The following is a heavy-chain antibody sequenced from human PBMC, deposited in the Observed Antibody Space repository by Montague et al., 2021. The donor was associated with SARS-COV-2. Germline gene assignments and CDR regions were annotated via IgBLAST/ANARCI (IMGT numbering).Heavy chain of an antibody. J-gene: IGHJ4*02. V-gene: IGHV1-18*01. CDR2: ISGYSGNT. CDR1: GYTFTSYG. Sequence: SVKVSCKASGYTFTSYGIIWVRQAPGQGLEWMGWISGYSGNTNYAQKLQGRVTMTTDTSTNTAYMELRSLRSDDTAVYYCARGGMGGYDPFDYWGQGTLVTVSS. D-gene: IGHD5-12*01. CDR3: ARGGMGGYDPFDY.